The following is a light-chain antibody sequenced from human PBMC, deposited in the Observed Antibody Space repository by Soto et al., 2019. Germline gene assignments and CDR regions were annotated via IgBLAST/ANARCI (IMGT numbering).Light chain of an antibody. CDR2: GAS. V-gene: IGKV3-20*01. CDR3: QQYGSFFS. CDR1: QSLSINY. Sequence: EIVLTQSPGTLSLSPGERATLSCRASQSLSINYLAWYQQRPGQAPRLLLYGASSRVTGIPDRFSGSGSGTDFTLTISRLEPEDFAVYYCQQYGSFFSFGPGTRVAIK. J-gene: IGKJ3*01.